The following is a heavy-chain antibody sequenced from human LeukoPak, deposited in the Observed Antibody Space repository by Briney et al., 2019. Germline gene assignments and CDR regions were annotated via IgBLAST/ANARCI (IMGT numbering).Heavy chain of an antibody. D-gene: IGHD5/OR15-5a*01. CDR3: ARGGVYPDY. CDR2: IYYSGNT. V-gene: IGHV4-39*07. J-gene: IGHJ4*02. CDR1: GGSISSSSYY. Sequence: PSETLSLTCTVSGGSISSSSYYWGWIRQPPGTGLEWIGSIYYSGNTNYNPSLKSRVTISVDTSKNQFSLKLSSVTAADTAVYYCARGGVYPDYWGQGTGVTVSS.